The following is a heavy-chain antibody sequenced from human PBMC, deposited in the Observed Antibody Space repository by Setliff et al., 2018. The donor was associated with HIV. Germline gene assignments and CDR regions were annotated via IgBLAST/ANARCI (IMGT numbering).Heavy chain of an antibody. D-gene: IGHD3-3*01. Sequence: SETLSLTCTVSGDSISSRSYYWGWIRQPPGKGLEWIGSIYYSGSTYYNPSLKSRVTISVDASKNQFSLKLTSVTAADTAVYYCARDVMEWFGNYFDNWGQGALVTVPQ. CDR2: IYYSGST. J-gene: IGHJ4*02. CDR1: GDSISSRSYY. CDR3: ARDVMEWFGNYFDN. V-gene: IGHV4-39*02.